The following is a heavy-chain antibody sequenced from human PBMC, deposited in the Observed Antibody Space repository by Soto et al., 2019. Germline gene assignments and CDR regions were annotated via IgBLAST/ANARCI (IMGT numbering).Heavy chain of an antibody. CDR3: ARGGLRFLDCAMDV. Sequence: QVQLVQSGAEVKKPGSSVKVSCKASGGTFSSYAISWVRQAPGQGLEWMGGIIPIFGSTNYAQKVQGRVTITADESTSTAYMELSSLRPEDTAVYYCARGGLRFLDCAMDVWGQGTTVTVSS. J-gene: IGHJ6*02. D-gene: IGHD3-3*01. V-gene: IGHV1-69*12. CDR1: GGTFSSYA. CDR2: IIPIFGST.